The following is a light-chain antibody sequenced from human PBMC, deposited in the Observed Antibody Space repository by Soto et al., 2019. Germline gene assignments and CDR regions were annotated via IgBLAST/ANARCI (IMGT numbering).Light chain of an antibody. V-gene: IGLV2-14*01. CDR3: SSYTSSSPYV. CDR2: EVS. Sequence: QPVLTQPPSVSGSPGQSITISCTGTSSDVGGYNYVSWYQQHPGKAPKLMIYEVSNRPSGVSNRFSGSKSGNTASLTISGLQAEDEADYYCSSYTSSSPYVFGTGTKLTVL. J-gene: IGLJ1*01. CDR1: SSDVGGYNY.